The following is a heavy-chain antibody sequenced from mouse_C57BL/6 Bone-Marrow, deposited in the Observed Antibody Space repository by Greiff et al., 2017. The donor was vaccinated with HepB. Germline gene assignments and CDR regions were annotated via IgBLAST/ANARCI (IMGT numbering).Heavy chain of an antibody. CDR3: ARHYYGSSYWYFDV. Sequence: VQLQQSGAELVKPGASVKISCKASGYAFSSYWMNWVKQRPGKGLEWIGQIYPGSGSTNYNEKFKSKATLTVDTSSSTAYMQLSSLTSEDSAVYYCARHYYGSSYWYFDVWGTGTTVTVSS. V-gene: IGHV1-80*01. D-gene: IGHD1-1*01. CDR1: GYAFSSYW. J-gene: IGHJ1*03. CDR2: IYPGSGST.